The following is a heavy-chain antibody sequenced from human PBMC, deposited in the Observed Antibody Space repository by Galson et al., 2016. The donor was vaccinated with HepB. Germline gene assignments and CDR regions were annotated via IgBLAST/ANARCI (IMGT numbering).Heavy chain of an antibody. D-gene: IGHD3-9*01. V-gene: IGHV1-69*06. J-gene: IGHJ6*02. CDR1: GGTFSKCP. Sequence: SVKVSCKASGGTFSKCPVAWVRQAPGQGLEWLGGINPISGATKYAQKFQGRVTITADKSTSTAYMEVNNLRSEDTAVYFCARGRYVTLTGYSKVGYEDMDVWGQGTTGTVSS. CDR2: INPISGAT. CDR3: ARGRYVTLTGYSKVGYEDMDV.